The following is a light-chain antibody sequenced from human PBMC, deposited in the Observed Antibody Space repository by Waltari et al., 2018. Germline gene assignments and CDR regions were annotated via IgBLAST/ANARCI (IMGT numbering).Light chain of an antibody. CDR3: QQSYSTLPFT. V-gene: IGKV1-39*01. CDR1: QSISNY. Sequence: DIQMTQSPSSLSASVGDRVTINCRASQSISNYLNWYQQKPWEAPKLLIYAASSLQSGVPSRFSGSGSGTDFALTISSLQPEDFATYYCQQSYSTLPFTFGPGTKVDIK. J-gene: IGKJ3*01. CDR2: AAS.